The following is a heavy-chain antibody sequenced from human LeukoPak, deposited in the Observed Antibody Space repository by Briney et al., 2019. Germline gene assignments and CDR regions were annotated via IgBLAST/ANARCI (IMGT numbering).Heavy chain of an antibody. CDR3: ARDLLYYYDSSGYGDY. J-gene: IGHJ4*02. V-gene: IGHV3-30*04. Sequence: PTGGSLRLSCAASGFTFSSYAMHWVRQAPGKGLEWVAVISYDGSNKYYVDSVKGRFTISRDNSKNTLYLQMNSLRAEDTAVYYCARDLLYYYDSSGYGDYWGQGTLVTVSS. CDR2: ISYDGSNK. D-gene: IGHD3-22*01. CDR1: GFTFSSYA.